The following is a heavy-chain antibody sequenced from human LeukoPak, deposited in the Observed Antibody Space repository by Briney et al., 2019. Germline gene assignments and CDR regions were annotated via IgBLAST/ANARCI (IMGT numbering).Heavy chain of an antibody. V-gene: IGHV3-7*03. CDR3: ARDLDYYDSSGYYGLGY. Sequence: GGSLGLSCAASGFIFSSSWMAWVRQAPGKGLEWVANINLDGSEEYYVDSVKGRFFISRDNAKDSLYLQMNSLRAEDTAVYYCARDLDYYDSSGYYGLGYWGQGTLVTVSS. D-gene: IGHD3-22*01. J-gene: IGHJ4*02. CDR2: INLDGSEE. CDR1: GFIFSSSW.